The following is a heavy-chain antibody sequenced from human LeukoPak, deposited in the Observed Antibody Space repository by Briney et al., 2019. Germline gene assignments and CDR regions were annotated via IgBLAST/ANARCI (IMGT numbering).Heavy chain of an antibody. D-gene: IGHD1-26*01. J-gene: IGHJ4*02. Sequence: SQTLSLTCAISGDSVSSKNGAWNWIRQSPSRGLEWLGRTYYRSKWYDDYAESLKGRITISPDTSKNQFSLQLNSVTAADTGVYYCARSKNGKCDYWGQGTLVTVSS. CDR1: GDSVSSKNGA. CDR2: TYYRSKWYD. CDR3: ARSKNGKCDY. V-gene: IGHV6-1*01.